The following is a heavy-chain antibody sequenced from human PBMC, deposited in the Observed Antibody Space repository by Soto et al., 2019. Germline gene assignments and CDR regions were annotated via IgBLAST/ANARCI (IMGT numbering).Heavy chain of an antibody. CDR1: GGSISSSSYY. CDR2: IYYSGST. V-gene: IGHV4-39*01. J-gene: IGHJ4*02. CDR3: ARHTPAISISDH. Sequence: QLQLQESGPGLVKPSETLSLTCTVSGGSISSSSYYWGWIRQPPGKGLEWIGSIYYSGSTYYNPSLKSRVTISVDTSQNQFSLKLSSVTAADTAVYYCARHTPAISISDHWGQGPLVTVSS. D-gene: IGHD2-15*01.